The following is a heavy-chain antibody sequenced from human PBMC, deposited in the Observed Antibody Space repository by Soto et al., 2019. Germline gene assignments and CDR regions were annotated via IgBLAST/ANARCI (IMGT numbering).Heavy chain of an antibody. J-gene: IGHJ4*02. D-gene: IGHD2-2*01. CDR1: GFTFSSDA. CDR2: VSSDGNHA. CDR3: ARDSAYSTASTHFDH. Sequence: QVQLVESGGGVVQPGNSLRLSCVGSGFTFSSDALHWVRQAPGKGLEWVAVVSSDGNHAYYPDHVKGRFTISRDNSQSTVYLQMKSQKPEDTATYYCARDSAYSTASTHFDHWGQGTLVTVSS. V-gene: IGHV3-30*04.